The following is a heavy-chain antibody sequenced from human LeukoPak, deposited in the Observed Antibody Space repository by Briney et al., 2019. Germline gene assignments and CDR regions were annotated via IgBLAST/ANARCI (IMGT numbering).Heavy chain of an antibody. Sequence: GESLQISCQGSGYSFTSYWIGWVRQMPGKGLEWMGIIYPGDSDTRYSPSFQGQVTISADKSISTAYLQWSSLKASDTAMYYCARLGVVPAAIGHWFDPWGQGTLVTVSS. V-gene: IGHV5-51*01. CDR3: ARLGVVPAAIGHWFDP. CDR2: IYPGDSDT. CDR1: GYSFTSYW. D-gene: IGHD2-2*01. J-gene: IGHJ5*02.